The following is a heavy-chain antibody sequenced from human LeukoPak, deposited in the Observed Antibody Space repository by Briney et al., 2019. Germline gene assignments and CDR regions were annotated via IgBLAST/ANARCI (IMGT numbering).Heavy chain of an antibody. J-gene: IGHJ3*02. Sequence: GGSLRLSCAASGFTFSSYEMDWVRQAPGKGLEGAAYISSGGGTIYYADSVRGRFTISRDNAKNSLYLQMNSLRAEDTAVYYCAKEFTPESSGFDAFDIWGQGTMVTVSS. D-gene: IGHD3-22*01. V-gene: IGHV3-48*03. CDR1: GFTFSSYE. CDR2: ISSGGGTI. CDR3: AKEFTPESSGFDAFDI.